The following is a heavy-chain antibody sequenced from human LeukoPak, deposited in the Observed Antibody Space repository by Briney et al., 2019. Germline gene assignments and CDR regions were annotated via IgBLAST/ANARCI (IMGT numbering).Heavy chain of an antibody. J-gene: IGHJ4*02. V-gene: IGHV3-21*01. CDR2: ISSSSSYI. Sequence: GGSLSLSCAASGFTFSSYSMNWVRQAAGKGLEWVSSISSSSSYIYYADSVKGRFTISRDNAKNSLYLQMNSLRAEDTAVYYCARVGQQLEHTFDYWGQGTLVTVSS. D-gene: IGHD6-13*01. CDR3: ARVGQQLEHTFDY. CDR1: GFTFSSYS.